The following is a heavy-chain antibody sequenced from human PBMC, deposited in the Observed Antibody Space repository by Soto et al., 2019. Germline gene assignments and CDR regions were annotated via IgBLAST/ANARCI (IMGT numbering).Heavy chain of an antibody. D-gene: IGHD2-8*01. V-gene: IGHV3-33*01. CDR1: GFTFSDYV. CDR3: ARYGYCADGVCNYYFDF. J-gene: IGHJ4*02. CDR2: IWFDGSNE. Sequence: QVQLVESGGGVVQPGSSLGLSCAASGFTFSDYVIHWFRQAPGKGLEWVAVIWFDGSNEYYADSVTGRFSISRDNSKNTVYLQMNSLSVEDTALYYCARYGYCADGVCNYYFDFWGQGTLVTVSS.